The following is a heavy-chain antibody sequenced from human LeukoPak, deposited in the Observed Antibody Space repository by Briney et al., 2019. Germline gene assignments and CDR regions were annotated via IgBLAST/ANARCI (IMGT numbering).Heavy chain of an antibody. D-gene: IGHD2-15*01. CDR3: VVDPVVVVADTPFVPH. V-gene: IGHV3-30*02. J-gene: IGHJ1*01. CDR1: GFTFSSYG. CDR2: IRYDGGNK. Sequence: PGGSLRLSCAASGFTFSSYGMHWVRQAPGKGLEWVAFIRYDGGNKYYADSVKGRFTISRDNSKNTLYLQMNSLRAEDTAVYYCVVDPVVVVADTPFVPHWGQGTLVTVSS.